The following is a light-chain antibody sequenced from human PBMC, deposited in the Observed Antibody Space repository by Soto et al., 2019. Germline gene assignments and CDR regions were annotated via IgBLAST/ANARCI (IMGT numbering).Light chain of an antibody. Sequence: EILMTQSPATLSLSPGERATLSCRASQSVSSNLVWYLQKPGQAPRLLIYDTSTRATNVPARFSGSGSETEFTLTISGLQSEDFGIYYCHHYNNWPPRNTFGQGTK. J-gene: IGKJ2*01. V-gene: IGKV3-15*01. CDR3: HHYNNWPPRNT. CDR1: QSVSSN. CDR2: DTS.